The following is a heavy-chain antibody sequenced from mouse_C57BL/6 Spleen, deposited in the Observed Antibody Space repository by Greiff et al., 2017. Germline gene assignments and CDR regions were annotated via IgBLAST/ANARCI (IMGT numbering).Heavy chain of an antibody. CDR3: AREVYYGSSDWYFDV. V-gene: IGHV1-52*01. CDR2: IDPSDSET. J-gene: IGHJ1*03. D-gene: IGHD1-1*01. CDR1: GYTFTSYW. Sequence: QVQLQQSGAELVRPGSSVKLSCKASGYTFTSYWMHWVKQRPIQGLEWIGNIDPSDSETHYNQKFKGKATLTVDKSSSTAYMQLSSLTSEDSAVDDCAREVYYGSSDWYFDVWGTGTTVTVSS.